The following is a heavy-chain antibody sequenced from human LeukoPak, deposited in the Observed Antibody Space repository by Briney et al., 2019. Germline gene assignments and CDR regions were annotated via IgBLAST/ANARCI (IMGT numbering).Heavy chain of an antibody. V-gene: IGHV1-18*01. CDR3: ARAGYYDGSGYYHYYYYGMDV. Sequence: ASVKVSCKASGYTFTNYGINWVRQAPGQGLEWMGWISVYNDNTDYAQNLQGRVTMTTDRSATTAYMELWNLRPDDSAVYYCARAGYYDGSGYYHYYYYGMDVWGQGTTVTVAS. J-gene: IGHJ6*02. CDR1: GYTFTNYG. D-gene: IGHD3-22*01. CDR2: ISVYNDNT.